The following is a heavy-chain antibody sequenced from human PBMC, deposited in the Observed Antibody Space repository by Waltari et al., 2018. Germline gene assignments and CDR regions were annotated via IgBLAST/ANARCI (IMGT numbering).Heavy chain of an antibody. CDR2: SMPIFGTA. V-gene: IGHV1-69*14. D-gene: IGHD1-26*01. CDR3: ASPRGSYSFGAFDI. J-gene: IGHJ3*02. Sequence: QVQLVQSGAEVKKPGSSVKVSCKASGGTFSSYAISWVRPAPGQGLGWMGGSMPIFGTANYAQKFKGGVTITANKSTSTAYMELSSLRSEDTAVYYCASPRGSYSFGAFDIWGQGTMVTVSS. CDR1: GGTFSSYA.